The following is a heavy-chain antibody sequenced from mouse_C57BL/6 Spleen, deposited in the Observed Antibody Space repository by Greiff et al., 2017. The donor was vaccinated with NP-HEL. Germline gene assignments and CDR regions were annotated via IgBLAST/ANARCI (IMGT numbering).Heavy chain of an antibody. CDR1: GYAFSSYW. D-gene: IGHD2-5*01. Sequence: QVQLQQSGAELVKPGASVKISCKASGYAFSSYWMNWVKQRPGKGLEWIGQIYPGDGDTNYNGKFKGKATLTADTSSSTAYMQLSSLTSEDSAVYFCARHYSNSWFAYWGQGTLVTVSA. CDR2: IYPGDGDT. J-gene: IGHJ3*01. CDR3: ARHYSNSWFAY. V-gene: IGHV1-80*01.